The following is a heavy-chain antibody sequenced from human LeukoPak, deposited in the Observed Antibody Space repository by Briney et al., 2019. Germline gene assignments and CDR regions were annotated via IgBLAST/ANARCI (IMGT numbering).Heavy chain of an antibody. CDR3: AGDQEGFDY. CDR2: IIPIFGTA. CDR1: GGTFSSYA. Sequence: SVKVSCKASGGTFSSYAISWVRQAPGQGLEWMGGIIPIFGTANYAQKFQGRVTVTRDTSTSTVHMELSGLRSEDTAVYYCAGDQEGFDYWGQGTLVTVSS. V-gene: IGHV1-69*05. J-gene: IGHJ4*02.